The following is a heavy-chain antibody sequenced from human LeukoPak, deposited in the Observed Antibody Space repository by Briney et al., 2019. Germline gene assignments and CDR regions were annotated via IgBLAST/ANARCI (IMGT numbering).Heavy chain of an antibody. J-gene: IGHJ4*02. CDR3: ARRGYSYGYLWGGFDY. V-gene: IGHV4-34*01. Sequence: PSETLSLTCAVYGGSFSGYYWSWIRQPPGKGLEWIGEINHSGSTNYNPSLKSRVTISVDTSKNQFSLKLSSVTAADTAVYYCARRGYSYGYLWGGFDYWGQGTLVTASS. D-gene: IGHD5-18*01. CDR2: INHSGST. CDR1: GGSFSGYY.